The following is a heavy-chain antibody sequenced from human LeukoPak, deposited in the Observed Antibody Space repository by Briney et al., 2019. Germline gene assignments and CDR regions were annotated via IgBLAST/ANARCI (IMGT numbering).Heavy chain of an antibody. V-gene: IGHV3-9*01. Sequence: GGSLRLSCAASGFTFDDYAMHWVRQAPGKGLEWVSGISWNSGSIGYADSVKGRFTISRDNAKNSLYLQMNSLRAEDTALYYCAKDISRGAYYYYGMDVWGQGTTVTVSS. CDR3: AKDISRGAYYYYGMDV. CDR1: GFTFDDYA. CDR2: ISWNSGSI. J-gene: IGHJ6*02. D-gene: IGHD3-10*01.